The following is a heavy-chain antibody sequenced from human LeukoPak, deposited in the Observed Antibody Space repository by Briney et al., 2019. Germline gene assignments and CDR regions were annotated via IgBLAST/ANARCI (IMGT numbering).Heavy chain of an antibody. Sequence: GGSLRLSCAASGFTFSSYAMHWVRQAPGKGLEWVAVISYDGSNKYYADSVKGRFTISRDNSKNTLYLQMNSLRAEDTAVYYCARPLGSSGYYLPFGYWGQGTLVTVSS. CDR2: ISYDGSNK. CDR3: ARPLGSSGYYLPFGY. D-gene: IGHD3-22*01. CDR1: GFTFSSYA. J-gene: IGHJ4*02. V-gene: IGHV3-30*04.